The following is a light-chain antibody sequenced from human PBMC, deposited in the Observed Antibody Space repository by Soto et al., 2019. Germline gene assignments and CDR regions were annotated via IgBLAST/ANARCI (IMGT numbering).Light chain of an antibody. CDR3: TSYTPSSTYV. Sequence: QSALTQPASVSGSPGQSITISCTGTSSDVGNYDYVSWYQQYPGKAPKLMIYAASRRPSGVSNRFSGSKSGNTASLTISGLQAEDEADYYCTSYTPSSTYVFGTGTKVTVL. V-gene: IGLV2-14*03. J-gene: IGLJ1*01. CDR1: SSDVGNYDY. CDR2: AAS.